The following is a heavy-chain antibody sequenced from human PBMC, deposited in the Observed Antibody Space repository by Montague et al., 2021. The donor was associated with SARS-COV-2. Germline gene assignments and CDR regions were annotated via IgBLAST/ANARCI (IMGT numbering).Heavy chain of an antibody. CDR3: ARDLGPYYGMDV. V-gene: IGHV3-30*04. CDR1: GFTFSSYT. CDR2: ISDDGSNK. Sequence: SLRLSCAASGFTFSSYTMHWVRQAPGQGLEWVAVISDDGSNKYYADSVKGRFTISRDNSKNTLYLQMNSLRAEDTAVYYCARDLGPYYGMDVWGQGTTVTVSS. J-gene: IGHJ6*02.